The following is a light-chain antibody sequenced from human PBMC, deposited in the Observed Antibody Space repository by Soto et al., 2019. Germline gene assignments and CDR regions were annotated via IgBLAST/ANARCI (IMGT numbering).Light chain of an antibody. J-gene: IGLJ3*02. CDR2: EGT. Sequence: QSALTQPASVSGSPGQSITISCTGTSSDFGSYSVVSWYQQHPGKAPKLLIYEGTKRPSGVSNRFSGSESDNTASLTISGLQAEDEADYYCHSYVRSTLVFGGGTQLTVL. CDR1: SSDFGSYSV. CDR3: HSYVRSTLV. V-gene: IGLV2-23*01.